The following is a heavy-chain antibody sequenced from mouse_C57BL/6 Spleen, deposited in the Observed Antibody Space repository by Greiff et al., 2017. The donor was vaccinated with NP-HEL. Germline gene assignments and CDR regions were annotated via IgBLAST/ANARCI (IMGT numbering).Heavy chain of an antibody. J-gene: IGHJ3*01. CDR1: GYTFTSYW. Sequence: VKLQQPGAELVKPGASVKLSCKASGYTFTSYWMHWVKQRPGRGLEWIGRIDPNSGGTKYNEKFKSKATLTVDKPSSTAYMQLSSLTSEDSAVYYCARRTHYDYDGAWFAYWGQGTLVTVSA. D-gene: IGHD2-4*01. CDR3: ARRTHYDYDGAWFAY. CDR2: IDPNSGGT. V-gene: IGHV1-72*01.